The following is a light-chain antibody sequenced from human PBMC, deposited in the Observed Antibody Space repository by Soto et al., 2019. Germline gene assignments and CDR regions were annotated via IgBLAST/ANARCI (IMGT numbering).Light chain of an antibody. CDR2: GAS. CDR3: QQYNNWPPGYT. Sequence: EIVMTQSPATLSVSPGERATLSCRASQSVSSNLAWYQQKPGQAPRLLIYGASTRATGIPARFSGSGSGTEFTLTISSLQSEDFAVYYCQQYNNWPPGYTLGQGTKVDIK. J-gene: IGKJ2*01. CDR1: QSVSSN. V-gene: IGKV3-15*01.